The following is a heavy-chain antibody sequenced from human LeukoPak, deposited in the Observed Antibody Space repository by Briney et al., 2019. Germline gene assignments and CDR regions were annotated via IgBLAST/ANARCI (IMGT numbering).Heavy chain of an antibody. CDR2: INHSGST. J-gene: IGHJ4*02. Sequence: SETLSLTCAVYGGSFSGYYWSWIRQPPGKGLEWIGEINHSGSTNYNPSLKSRVTISVDTSKNQFSLKLSSVTAADTAVYYCARAGGYYDSSGYDPPWYFDYWGQGTLVTVSS. V-gene: IGHV4-34*01. CDR3: ARAGGYYDSSGYDPPWYFDY. CDR1: GGSFSGYY. D-gene: IGHD3-22*01.